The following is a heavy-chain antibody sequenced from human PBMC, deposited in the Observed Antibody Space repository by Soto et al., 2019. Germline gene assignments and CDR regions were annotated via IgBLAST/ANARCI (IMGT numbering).Heavy chain of an antibody. CDR1: GGSINSSSYF. J-gene: IGHJ5*02. CDR2: IYYSGST. CDR3: ARHYSSGSRNWFDP. D-gene: IGHD6-19*01. V-gene: IGHV4-39*01. Sequence: LSLTCSVSGGSINSSSYFWGWVRQPPGKGLEWIGSIYYSGSTYCNPSLRSRVTISVDTSKNQFSLKLSSVTAADTAVFYCARHYSSGSRNWFDPWGRGTLVAASS.